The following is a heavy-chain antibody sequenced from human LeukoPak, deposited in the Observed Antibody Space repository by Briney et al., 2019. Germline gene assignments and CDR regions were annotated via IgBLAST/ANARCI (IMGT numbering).Heavy chain of an antibody. CDR2: INSDGSST. Sequence: GGSLRLSCAASGFTFSSYWMHWVRQAPGKGLVWVSRINSDGSSTSYADSVRGRSSISRDNAKNTLYLQMNSLRAEDTAVYYCARGLSGYASSLGYWGQGTLVTVSA. J-gene: IGHJ4*02. CDR1: GFTFSSYW. V-gene: IGHV3-74*01. D-gene: IGHD6-6*01. CDR3: ARGLSGYASSLGY.